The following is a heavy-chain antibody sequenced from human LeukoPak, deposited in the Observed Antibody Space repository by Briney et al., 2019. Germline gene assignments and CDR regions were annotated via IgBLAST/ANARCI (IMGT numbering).Heavy chain of an antibody. V-gene: IGHV1-8*03. Sequence: GASVKVSCKASGYTFTSYDINWVRQATGQGLEWMGWMNPNSGNTGYAQKFQGRVTITRNTSISTAYMELSSLRAEDTAVYYCARASGWYERGPDYYYYYMDVWGKGTTVTVSS. CDR1: GYTFTSYD. J-gene: IGHJ6*03. D-gene: IGHD6-19*01. CDR2: MNPNSGNT. CDR3: ARASGWYERGPDYYYYYMDV.